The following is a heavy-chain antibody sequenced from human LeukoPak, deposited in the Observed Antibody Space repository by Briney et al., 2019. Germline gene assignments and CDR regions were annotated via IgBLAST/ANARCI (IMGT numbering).Heavy chain of an antibody. D-gene: IGHD2-2*01. CDR2: IYTSGST. V-gene: IGHV4-4*07. CDR3: ARDCSSTSCSDAFDI. CDR1: GFTFNNAW. J-gene: IGHJ3*02. Sequence: GSLRLSCAASGFTFNNAWMSWIRQPAGKGLEWIGRIYTSGSTNYNPSLKSRVTMSVDTSKNQFSLKLSSVTAADTAVYYCARDCSSTSCSDAFDIWGQGTMVTVSS.